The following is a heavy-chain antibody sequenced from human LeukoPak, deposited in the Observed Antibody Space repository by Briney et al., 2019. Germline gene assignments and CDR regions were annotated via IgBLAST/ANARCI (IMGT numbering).Heavy chain of an antibody. D-gene: IGHD2-2*02. CDR3: ARRGYCASASCYRVFDY. CDR2: IYYSGNT. J-gene: IGHJ4*02. CDR1: GSSISSNGYS. V-gene: IGHV4-39*01. Sequence: PSETLSLTCTVSGSSISSNGYSWGWIRQPPGKGLEWIGNIYYSGNTYYNPSLKSRVTISVDTSNNQFSLKLSSVTATDTAIYYCARRGYCASASCYRVFDYWGQGTLVTVSS.